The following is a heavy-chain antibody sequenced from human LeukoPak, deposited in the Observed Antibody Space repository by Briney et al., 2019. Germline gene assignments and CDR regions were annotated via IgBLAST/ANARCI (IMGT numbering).Heavy chain of an antibody. CDR1: GGSISSSSYY. D-gene: IGHD6-13*01. CDR3: ARLLRIAAAPYYFDY. Sequence: SETLPLTCTVSGGSISSSSYYWGWIRQPPGKGLEWIGSIYCSGSTYYNPSLKSRVTISVDTSKKQFSLKLSSVTAADTAVYYCARLLRIAAAPYYFDYWGQGTLVTVSS. CDR2: IYCSGST. J-gene: IGHJ4*02. V-gene: IGHV4-39*01.